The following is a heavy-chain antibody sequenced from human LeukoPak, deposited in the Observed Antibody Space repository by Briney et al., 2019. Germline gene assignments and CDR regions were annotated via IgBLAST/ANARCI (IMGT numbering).Heavy chain of an antibody. CDR1: GGSISTTIYY. D-gene: IGHD5-18*01. V-gene: IGHV4-39*01. CDR3: VRQPRGYSYGLGYFYYMDV. Sequence: SSETLSLTCTVSGGSISTTIYYWGWVRLSPGKGLEWIGTIYHSGSTYYNPSLKGRVTISVDTSKNVFSLKLSSVTAADTAVYYCVRQPRGYSYGLGYFYYMDVWGRGTTVPVSS. J-gene: IGHJ6*03. CDR2: IYHSGST.